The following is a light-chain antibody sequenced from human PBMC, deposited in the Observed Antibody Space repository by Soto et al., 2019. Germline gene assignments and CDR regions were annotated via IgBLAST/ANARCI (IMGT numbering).Light chain of an antibody. CDR3: QQRSNWPSYT. Sequence: EIVLTQSPATLSLSPGERATLSCRASQSVSSYLAWYQQKPGQAPRLLIYDASNRATGIPARFSGSGSGTDFTFTISSLEPEDVAVYYCQQRSNWPSYTFGQGTKLEIK. CDR2: DAS. CDR1: QSVSSY. J-gene: IGKJ2*01. V-gene: IGKV3-11*01.